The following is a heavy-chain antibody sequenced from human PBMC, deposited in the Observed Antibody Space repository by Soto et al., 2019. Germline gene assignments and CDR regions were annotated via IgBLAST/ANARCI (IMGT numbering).Heavy chain of an antibody. J-gene: IGHJ4*02. CDR3: AKVQAIAANERWFDY. CDR2: ISGSGGST. CDR1: GFTFSSYA. V-gene: IGHV3-23*01. D-gene: IGHD6-13*01. Sequence: GGSLRLSCAASGFTFSSYAMSWVRQAPGKGLEWVSAISGSGGSTYYADSVKGRFTISRDNSKNTLYLQMNSLRAEDTAVYYCAKVQAIAANERWFDYWGQGTLVTVPS.